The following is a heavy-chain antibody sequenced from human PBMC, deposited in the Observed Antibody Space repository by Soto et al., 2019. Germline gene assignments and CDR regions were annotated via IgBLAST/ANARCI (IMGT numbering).Heavy chain of an antibody. Sequence: EVQLLESGGGLVQPGGSLRLSCAVSGFTFSNYAMTWVRQAPGKGLEWVSAISGSGATTNYADSVKGRFTISRDNSKNTMPLQMNSLRAEDTAVYYCAAGGYCTSATCLSTDWGQGTLVTVSS. V-gene: IGHV3-23*01. CDR2: ISGSGATT. CDR3: AAGGYCTSATCLSTD. CDR1: GFTFSNYA. D-gene: IGHD2-2*01. J-gene: IGHJ4*02.